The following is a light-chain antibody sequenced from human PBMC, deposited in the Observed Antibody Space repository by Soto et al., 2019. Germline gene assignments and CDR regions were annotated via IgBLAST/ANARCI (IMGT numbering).Light chain of an antibody. J-gene: IGLJ2*01. V-gene: IGLV1-40*01. CDR3: QAYDSSLSAVV. Sequence: QSVLTQPPSVSGAPGQRVTISCTGSSSNIGAHYDVHWYQQLPGTAPRLLIYSNNIRHSGVPVRFSGSQSDTSASLAITGLQAEDEADYYCQAYDSSLSAVVFGGGTKVTVL. CDR2: SNN. CDR1: SSNIGAHYD.